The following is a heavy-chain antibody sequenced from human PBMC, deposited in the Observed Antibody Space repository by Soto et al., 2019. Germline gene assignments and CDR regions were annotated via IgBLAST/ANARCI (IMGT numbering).Heavy chain of an antibody. V-gene: IGHV4-39*01. CDR1: GGSISSSSYY. J-gene: IGHJ5*02. CDR3: ARHRLRYFDFDP. CDR2: IYYSGST. D-gene: IGHD3-9*01. Sequence: QLQLQESGPGLVKPSETLSLTCTVSGGSISSSSYYWGWIRQPPGKGLEWIGSIYYSGSTYYNPSLKSRVTISVDTSKNQFSLKLSSVTAADTAVYYCARHRLRYFDFDPWGQGTLVTVSS.